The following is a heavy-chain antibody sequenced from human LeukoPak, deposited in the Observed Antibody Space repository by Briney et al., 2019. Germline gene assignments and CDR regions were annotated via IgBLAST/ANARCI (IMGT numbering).Heavy chain of an antibody. CDR2: IYYSGST. Sequence: PSETLSLTCTVSGGSISSYYWSWIRQPPGKGLEWIGYIYYSGSTNYNPSLKSRVTISVDTSKNQFSLKLRSVTAADTAVYYCARVITRVRGVPILLFDYWGQGTLVTVSS. CDR3: ARVITRVRGVPILLFDY. J-gene: IGHJ4*02. V-gene: IGHV4-59*01. CDR1: GGSISSYY. D-gene: IGHD3-10*01.